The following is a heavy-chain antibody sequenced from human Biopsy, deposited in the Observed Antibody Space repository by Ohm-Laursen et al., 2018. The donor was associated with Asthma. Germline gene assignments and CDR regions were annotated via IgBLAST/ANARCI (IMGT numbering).Heavy chain of an antibody. D-gene: IGHD2-21*02. CDR3: ARAQSYGDIYYGLDV. CDR2: IFYSGST. CDR1: GGSVYSYDHH. V-gene: IGHV4-30-4*02. Sequence: SDTLSLTCSVFGGSVYSYDHHWSWIRQPPGKGLEWIGFIFYSGSTFYNPFLRSRITISVDTSKRQFSLSLRSVTVADTAVYFCARAQSYGDIYYGLDVWGQGTTVTVSS. J-gene: IGHJ6*02.